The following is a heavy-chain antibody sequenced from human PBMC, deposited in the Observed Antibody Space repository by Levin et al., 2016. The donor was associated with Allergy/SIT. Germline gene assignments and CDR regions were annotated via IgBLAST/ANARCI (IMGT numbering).Heavy chain of an antibody. Sequence: WVRQAPGQGLEWMGIINPSGGSTSYAQKFQGRVTMTRDTSTSTVYMELSSLRSEDTAVYYCASDYGDYVGRGGFDYWGQGTLVTVSS. V-gene: IGHV1-46*01. J-gene: IGHJ4*02. CDR2: INPSGGST. D-gene: IGHD4-17*01. CDR3: ASDYGDYVGRGGFDY.